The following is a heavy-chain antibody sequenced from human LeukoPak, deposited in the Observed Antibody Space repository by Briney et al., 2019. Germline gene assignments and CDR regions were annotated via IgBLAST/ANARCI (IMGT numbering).Heavy chain of an antibody. CDR1: GLTVSSTY. CDR2: IDSGGST. J-gene: IGHJ3*01. Sequence: GGSLRLSRPASGLTVSSTYMSCVRQARGKGLEWVSVIDSGGSTYYADSGKGRFTISRDNSKNTLYLQMNSLKAEATAVYYCARGGIVGATTFARNDAFDLWGQGTMVTVSS. CDR3: ARGGIVGATTFARNDAFDL. D-gene: IGHD1-26*01. V-gene: IGHV3-66*01.